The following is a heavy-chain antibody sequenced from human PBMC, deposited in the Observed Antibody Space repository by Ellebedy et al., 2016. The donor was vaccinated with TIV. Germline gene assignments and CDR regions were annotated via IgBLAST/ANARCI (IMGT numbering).Heavy chain of an antibody. D-gene: IGHD3-3*01. J-gene: IGHJ3*02. Sequence: MPSETLSLTCTVPGGSIGSDDYYWSWIRQPPGKGLEWIGYIFYSGSTYYNPSLNSRVTISGDTSKNQFSLHLTSVTAADTAVYYCARQKTDSESFLCDIWGQGTMVTVSS. CDR3: ARQKTDSESFLCDI. CDR1: GGSIGSDDYY. V-gene: IGHV4-30-4*01. CDR2: IFYSGST.